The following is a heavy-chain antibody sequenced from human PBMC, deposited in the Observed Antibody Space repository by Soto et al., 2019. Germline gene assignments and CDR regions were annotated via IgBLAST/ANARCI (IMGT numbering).Heavy chain of an antibody. D-gene: IGHD1-20*01. CDR3: ARDRIKTVSVDY. Sequence: QVQLVESGGGVVQPGRSLRLSCAASGFTFSSYGMHWVRQAPGKGLEWVAVIWYDGSNKYYADSVQGQFTISRDNSKNTLYLQMNSPTAEDTAVYYCARDRIKTVSVDYWGKGTLVTVSS. CDR2: IWYDGSNK. J-gene: IGHJ4*02. CDR1: GFTFSSYG. V-gene: IGHV3-33*01.